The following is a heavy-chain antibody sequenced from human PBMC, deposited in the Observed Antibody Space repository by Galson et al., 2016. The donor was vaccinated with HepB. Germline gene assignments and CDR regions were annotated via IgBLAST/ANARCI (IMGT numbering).Heavy chain of an antibody. CDR3: ASALYGSGRNAFFHY. D-gene: IGHD3-10*01. Sequence: SETLSLTCTVSGGSISTHYWSWVRQPPSKGLEWIGHIYYSGSTTYSPFFRGRVTISVDTSTNQFSLMVTSVTAADTAVYYCASALYGSGRNAFFHYWGQGTLVTVSS. CDR1: GGSISTHY. CDR2: IYYSGST. V-gene: IGHV4-59*11. J-gene: IGHJ4*02.